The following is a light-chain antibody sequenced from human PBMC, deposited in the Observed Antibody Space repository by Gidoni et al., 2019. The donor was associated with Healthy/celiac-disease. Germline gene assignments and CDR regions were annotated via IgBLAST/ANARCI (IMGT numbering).Light chain of an antibody. CDR2: GAS. CDR1: QSVSSSY. CDR3: QQYGSSPLT. V-gene: IGKV3-20*01. J-gene: IGKJ4*01. Sequence: EIVLTQSPVTLSLSPGERATLSCRASQSVSSSYLAWYQQKPGQAPRLLIYGASSRATVLPDWFGSGGSGTDFTLTISRLEPEDFAVYYCQQYGSSPLTFGRGTKVEIK.